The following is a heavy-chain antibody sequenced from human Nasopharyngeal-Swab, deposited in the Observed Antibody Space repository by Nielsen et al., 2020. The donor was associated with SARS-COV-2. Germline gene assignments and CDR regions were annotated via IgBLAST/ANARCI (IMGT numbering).Heavy chain of an antibody. CDR1: GGSISSSSYY. CDR2: IYYSGST. J-gene: IGHJ3*02. D-gene: IGHD3-9*01. CDR3: ARGRETYYDVLTGYPYGAFDI. V-gene: IGHV4-39*07. Sequence: SETLSLTCIVSGGSISSSSYYWGWIRQPPGKGLEWIGSIYYSGSTYYNPSLKSRVTISVDTSKNQFSLKLSSVTAADTAVYHCARGRETYYDVLTGYPYGAFDIWGQGTMVTVSS.